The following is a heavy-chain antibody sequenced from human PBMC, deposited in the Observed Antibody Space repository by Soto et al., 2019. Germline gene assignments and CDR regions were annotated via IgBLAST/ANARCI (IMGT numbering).Heavy chain of an antibody. V-gene: IGHV1-18*04. D-gene: IGHD2-2*02. J-gene: IGHJ5*02. CDR1: GYTFTNHG. CDR2: ISSHNDNT. CDR3: ATFYCTSASCYIGGFDP. Sequence: ALVKVSCKASGYTFTNHGINWVRQAPGQGLEWLGCISSHNDNTNYAQKLQGRVTLTTDTSTNTAYMELRNLRSDDTALYYCATFYCTSASCYIGGFDPWGQGTLGTVSS.